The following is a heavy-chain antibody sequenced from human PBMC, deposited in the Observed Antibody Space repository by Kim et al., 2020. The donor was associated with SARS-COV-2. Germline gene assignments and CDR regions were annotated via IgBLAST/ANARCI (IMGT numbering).Heavy chain of an antibody. CDR2: ISRSSSYI. CDR1: GFTFSSYS. D-gene: IGHD5-12*01. Sequence: GGSLRLSCAASGFTFSSYSMNWVRQAPGKGLEWVSSISRSSSYIYYADSVKGRFTISRDNAKNSLYLQMNSLRAEDTAVYYCARGYSGYDWDFDNWGQGTLVTVSS. V-gene: IGHV3-21*01. J-gene: IGHJ4*02. CDR3: ARGYSGYDWDFDN.